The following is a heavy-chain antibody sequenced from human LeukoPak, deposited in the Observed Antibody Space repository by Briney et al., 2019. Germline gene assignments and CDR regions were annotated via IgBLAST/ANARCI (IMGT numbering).Heavy chain of an antibody. CDR2: TNSGGTSA. CDR1: GFPFSDFS. CDR3: AKVHAGYYDSSGYYYNSY. D-gene: IGHD3-22*01. V-gene: IGHV3-23*01. Sequence: GGSLRLSCATSGFPFSDFSMSWVRQAPGKGLEWISTTNSGGTSAYYAESVKGRFAISRDDSKNTLYLQMNSLRAEDTAVYYCAKVHAGYYDSSGYYYNSYWGQGTLVTVSS. J-gene: IGHJ4*02.